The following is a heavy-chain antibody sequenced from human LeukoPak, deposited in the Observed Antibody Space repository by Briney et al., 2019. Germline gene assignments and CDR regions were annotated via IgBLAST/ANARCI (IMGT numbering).Heavy chain of an antibody. CDR3: AKGVWFGEANDAFDI. CDR1: GFTFSSYG. Sequence: GGSLRLSCAASGFTFSSYGMHWVRQAPGKGLEWVAFIRYDGSNKYYADSVKGRFTISRDNSKNTLYLQMNSLRAEDTAVYYCAKGVWFGEANDAFDIWGQGTMVTVSS. J-gene: IGHJ3*02. CDR2: IRYDGSNK. V-gene: IGHV3-30*02. D-gene: IGHD3-10*01.